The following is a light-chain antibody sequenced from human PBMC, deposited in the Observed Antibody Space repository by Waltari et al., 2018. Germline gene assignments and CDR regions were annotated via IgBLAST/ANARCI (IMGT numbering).Light chain of an antibody. CDR3: QQYHALPPST. J-gene: IGKJ1*01. CDR2: GAS. Sequence: EIVVTQSPATLSVSPGDRAILTCRASQSISSNLAWFQPKPGQSPRLLIYGASARASGVPARFSGSGSGTEFTLTITSLQSEDFAVYYCQQYHALPPSTFGQGTRV. V-gene: IGKV3-15*01. CDR1: QSISSN.